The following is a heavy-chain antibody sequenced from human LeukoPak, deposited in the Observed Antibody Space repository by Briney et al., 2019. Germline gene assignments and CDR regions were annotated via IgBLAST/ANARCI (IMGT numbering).Heavy chain of an antibody. CDR3: ARGKGGSYSMDY. Sequence: GGSLRLSCAASGFSFSDYYMSWMRQAPGKGLEWVSYISKSGDTTYYADSVKGRFTISRDNAKNSLYLQMNSLRAEDTAVYYCARGKGGSYSMDYWGQGTLVTVSS. D-gene: IGHD1-26*01. J-gene: IGHJ4*02. CDR1: GFSFSDYY. V-gene: IGHV3-11*01. CDR2: ISKSGDTT.